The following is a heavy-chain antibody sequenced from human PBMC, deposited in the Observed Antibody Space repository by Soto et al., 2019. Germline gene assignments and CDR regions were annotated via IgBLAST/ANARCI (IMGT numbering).Heavy chain of an antibody. D-gene: IGHD1-20*01. J-gene: IGHJ4*02. CDR1: GGSISSYY. CDR3: ARQMRYNWNYLDY. Sequence: QVQLQESGPGLVKPSETLSLTCTVSGGSISSYYWSWIRQPPGKGLEWIGYIYYSGSTNYNPSLTSRVTISVDTSKNQFSLKLSSVTAADTAVYYCARQMRYNWNYLDYWGQGTLVTVSS. V-gene: IGHV4-59*08. CDR2: IYYSGST.